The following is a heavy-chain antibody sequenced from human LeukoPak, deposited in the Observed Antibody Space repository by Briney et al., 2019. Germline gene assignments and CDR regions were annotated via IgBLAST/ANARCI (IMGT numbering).Heavy chain of an antibody. CDR1: GFTFDDYA. CDR3: AKDFGDYGDSLDY. J-gene: IGHJ4*02. D-gene: IGHD4-17*01. Sequence: GGSLRLSCAASGFTFDDYAMHWVRQAPGEGLEWVSGISWNSGSIGYADSVKGRFTISRDNAKNSLYLQMNSLRAEDTALYYCAKDFGDYGDSLDYWGQGTLVTVSS. CDR2: ISWNSGSI. V-gene: IGHV3-9*01.